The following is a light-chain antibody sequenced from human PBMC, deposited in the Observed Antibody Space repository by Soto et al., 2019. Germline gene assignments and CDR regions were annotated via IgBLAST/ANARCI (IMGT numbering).Light chain of an antibody. Sequence: DIQMTHSPSTLSASVGDRVTITCRASQSISSWLAWYQQKPGKAPKLLIYKASSLESGVPSRFSGSGSGTEFTLTINNLQPDDCATYYCQQYSSLPYTFGQGTRLEI. V-gene: IGKV1-5*03. CDR2: KAS. CDR3: QQYSSLPYT. J-gene: IGKJ2*01. CDR1: QSISSW.